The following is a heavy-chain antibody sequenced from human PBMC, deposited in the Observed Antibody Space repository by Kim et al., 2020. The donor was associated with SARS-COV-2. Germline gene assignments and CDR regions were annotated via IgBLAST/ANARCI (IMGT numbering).Heavy chain of an antibody. V-gene: IGHV3-33*01. CDR3: VSNSWDSSSWSGDYMDV. CDR1: GFTFSSYG. Sequence: GGSLRLSCAASGFTFSSYGMHWVRQAPGKGLEWVAVIWYDGSNKYYADSVKGRFTISRDNSKNTLYLQMNSLRAEDTAVYYCVSNSWDSSSWSGDYMDVWGKGTTVTVSS. CDR2: IWYDGSNK. D-gene: IGHD6-13*01. J-gene: IGHJ6*03.